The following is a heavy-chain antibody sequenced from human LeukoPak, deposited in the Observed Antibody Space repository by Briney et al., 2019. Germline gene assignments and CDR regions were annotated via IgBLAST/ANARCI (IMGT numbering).Heavy chain of an antibody. Sequence: PSETLSLTCAVYGGSFSGYYWSWIRQPPGKGLEWIGEINHSGSTNYNPSLKSRVTISVDTSKNQFSLKLSSVTAADTAVYYCARGRSSGWTNHFDYWGQGTLVTVSS. CDR2: INHSGST. D-gene: IGHD6-19*01. V-gene: IGHV4-34*01. CDR3: ARGRSSGWTNHFDY. J-gene: IGHJ4*02. CDR1: GGSFSGYY.